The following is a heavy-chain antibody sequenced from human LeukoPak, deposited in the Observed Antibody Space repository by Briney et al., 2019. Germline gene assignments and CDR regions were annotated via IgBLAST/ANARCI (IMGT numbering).Heavy chain of an antibody. V-gene: IGHV4-38-2*01. Sequence: GSLRLSCAASGFTFTGYGMSWVRQAPGKGLEWIGSIYHSGSTNYNPSLKSRVTISVDTSKNQFSLKLSSVTAADTAVYYCARVGLPIWGQGTMVTVSS. CDR2: IYHSGST. D-gene: IGHD5-12*01. CDR1: GFTFTGYG. CDR3: ARVGLPI. J-gene: IGHJ3*02.